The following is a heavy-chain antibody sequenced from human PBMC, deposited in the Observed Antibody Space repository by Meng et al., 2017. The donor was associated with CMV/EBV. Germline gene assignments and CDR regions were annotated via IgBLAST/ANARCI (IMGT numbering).Heavy chain of an antibody. CDR3: ARDVLRFFSAFDY. J-gene: IGHJ4*02. CDR1: GFTFSSYS. V-gene: IGHV3-21*01. CDR2: ISSSSSYI. Sequence: GESLKISCAASGFTFSSYSMNWVRQAPGKGLEGVSSISSSSSYIYYADSVKGRFTISRDNAKNSLYLQMNSLRAEDTAVYYCARDVLRFFSAFDYWGQGTLVTVSS. D-gene: IGHD3-3*01.